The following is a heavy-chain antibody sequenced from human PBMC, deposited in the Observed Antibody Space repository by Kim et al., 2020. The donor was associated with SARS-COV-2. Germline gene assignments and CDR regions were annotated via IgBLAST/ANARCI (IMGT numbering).Heavy chain of an antibody. CDR2: IYTSGST. CDR1: GGSISSYY. Sequence: SETLSLTCTVSGGSISSYYWSWIRQPAGKGLEWIGRIYTSGSTNYNPSLKSRVTMSVDTSKNQFSLKLSSVTAADTAVYYCAREATHWDTRVVTEFDYWGQGTLVTVSS. J-gene: IGHJ4*02. V-gene: IGHV4-4*07. D-gene: IGHD3-3*01. CDR3: AREATHWDTRVVTEFDY.